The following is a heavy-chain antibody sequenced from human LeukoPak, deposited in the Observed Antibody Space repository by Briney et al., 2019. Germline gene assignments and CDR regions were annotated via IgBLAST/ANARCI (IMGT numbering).Heavy chain of an antibody. V-gene: IGHV1-69*04. D-gene: IGHD3-10*01. CDR2: IIPILGIA. CDR1: GGTFSSYA. J-gene: IGHJ3*02. Sequence: ASVKVSCKASGGTFSSYAISWVRQAPGQGLEWMGRIIPILGIANYAQKFQGRVTITADKSASTAYMELSSLRSEDTAVYYCARDHLIRGVDAFDIWGQGTMVTVSS. CDR3: ARDHLIRGVDAFDI.